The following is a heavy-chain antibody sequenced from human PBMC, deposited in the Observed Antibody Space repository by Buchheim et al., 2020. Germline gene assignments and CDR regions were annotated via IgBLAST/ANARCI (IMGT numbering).Heavy chain of an antibody. CDR2: INHSGST. Sequence: QVQLQQWGAGLLKPSETLSLTCAVYGGSFSGYYWSWIRQPPGKGLEWIGEINHSGSTNYNPSLKSRVTISVDTSKNQFSLKLSSVTAADTAVYYCARGLTPMVRGDGYWGQGTL. J-gene: IGHJ4*02. CDR3: ARGLTPMVRGDGY. CDR1: GGSFSGYY. D-gene: IGHD3-10*01. V-gene: IGHV4-34*01.